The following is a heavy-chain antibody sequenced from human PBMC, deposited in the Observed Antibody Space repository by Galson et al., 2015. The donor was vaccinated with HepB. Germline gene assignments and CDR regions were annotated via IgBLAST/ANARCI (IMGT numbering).Heavy chain of an antibody. J-gene: IGHJ4*02. Sequence: SLRLSCAASGFTSSSYAMSWVRQAPGKGLEWVSAISGSGGSTYYADSVKGRFTISRDNSKNTLYLLMNSLRAEDTAVYYCAIWPGGTALPGNNGGGDYWGQGTQVTVSS. V-gene: IGHV3-23*01. CDR3: AIWPGGTALPGNNGGGDY. CDR1: GFTSSSYA. D-gene: IGHD2-8*01. CDR2: ISGSGGST.